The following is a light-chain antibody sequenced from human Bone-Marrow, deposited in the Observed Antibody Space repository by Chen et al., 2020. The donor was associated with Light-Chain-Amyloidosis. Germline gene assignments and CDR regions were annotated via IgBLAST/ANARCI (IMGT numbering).Light chain of an antibody. CDR2: DDS. CDR3: QVWDRSSDRPV. CDR1: NIGSTS. V-gene: IGLV3-21*02. Sequence: SYVLTQPSSVSVAPGQTATIACAGNNIGSTSVHWYQQTPGQAPLLVVYDDSDRPSGIPERLSGSNSGNTATLTISRGEAGDEADYYCQVWDRSSDRPVFGGGTKLTVL. J-gene: IGLJ3*02.